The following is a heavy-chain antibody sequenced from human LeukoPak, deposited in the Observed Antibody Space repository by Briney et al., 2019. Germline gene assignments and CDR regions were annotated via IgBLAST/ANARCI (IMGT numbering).Heavy chain of an antibody. CDR1: GYTFTNYW. Sequence: GESLKISCTGSGYTFTNYWIGWVRQMPGKGLEWMGIIYPGDSDTRYSPSFQGRVTISADKSISTAYLQWSSLRASDTAMYYCARPLTIFRGVVTSSDYWGQGTLVTVSS. V-gene: IGHV5-51*01. CDR3: ARPLTIFRGVVTSSDY. J-gene: IGHJ4*02. CDR2: IYPGDSDT. D-gene: IGHD3-10*01.